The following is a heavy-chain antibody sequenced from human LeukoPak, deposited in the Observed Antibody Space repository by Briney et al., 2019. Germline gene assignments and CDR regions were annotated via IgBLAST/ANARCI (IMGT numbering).Heavy chain of an antibody. Sequence: GGSLRLSCAASGLTFSNYAMTWVRQAPGKGLEWVSAISGSGGSTYYADSVKGRFTISRDNSKNTLYLQMNSLRAEDTAVYYCAKTPFQFYSSGWYLDYWGQGTLVTVSS. J-gene: IGHJ4*02. D-gene: IGHD6-19*01. CDR2: ISGSGGST. V-gene: IGHV3-23*01. CDR1: GLTFSNYA. CDR3: AKTPFQFYSSGWYLDY.